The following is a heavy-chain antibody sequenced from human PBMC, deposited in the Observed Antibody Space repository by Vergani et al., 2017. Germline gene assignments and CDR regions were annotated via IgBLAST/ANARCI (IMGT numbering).Heavy chain of an antibody. CDR3: ASPRETSANWANDAFDI. V-gene: IGHV1-69*01. J-gene: IGHJ3*02. D-gene: IGHD7-27*01. Sequence: QVQLVQSGAEVKKPGSSVKVSCKASGGTFSSYAISWVRQAPGKGLEWMGGIIPIFGTANYAQKYQGRVTITADESTSTAYMELSSLRSEDTAVYYCASPRETSANWANDAFDIWGQGTMVTVSS. CDR2: IIPIFGTA. CDR1: GGTFSSYA.